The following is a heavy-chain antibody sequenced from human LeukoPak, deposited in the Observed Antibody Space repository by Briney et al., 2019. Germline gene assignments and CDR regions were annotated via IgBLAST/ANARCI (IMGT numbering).Heavy chain of an antibody. CDR1: GFTFSSYG. Sequence: GRSLRLSCAASGFTFSSYGMHWVRQAPGKGLEWVSYISSSGSTIYYADSVKGRFTISRNNAKNSLYLQMNSLRAEDTAVYYCAREYYGGIDYWGQGTLVTVSS. CDR3: AREYYGGIDY. D-gene: IGHD3-10*01. J-gene: IGHJ4*02. CDR2: ISSSGSTI. V-gene: IGHV3-48*04.